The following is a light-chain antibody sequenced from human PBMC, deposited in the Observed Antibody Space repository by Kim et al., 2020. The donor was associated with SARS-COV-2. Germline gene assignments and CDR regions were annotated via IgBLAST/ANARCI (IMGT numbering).Light chain of an antibody. V-gene: IGKV1-39*01. CDR1: QTISGY. CDR2: AAS. CDR3: QQSYSTPPT. Sequence: ASVGDRVPITCRASQTISGYLNWYQQKPGKAPKLLIYAASSLLGGVPSRFSGSGSGTDFTLTISSLQPEDFATYHCQQSYSTPPTFGQGTKVDIK. J-gene: IGKJ1*01.